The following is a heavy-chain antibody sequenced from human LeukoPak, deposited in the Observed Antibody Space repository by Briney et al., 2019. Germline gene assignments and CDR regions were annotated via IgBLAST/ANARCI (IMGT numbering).Heavy chain of an antibody. D-gene: IGHD6-19*01. CDR2: ISSSSSTK. CDR1: GFTFSSYS. V-gene: IGHV3-48*04. Sequence: PGGSLRLSCAASGFTFSSYSINWVRQAPPKGLEWVSYISSSSSTKYYPDSLKDRFTISRNNAKNSLHLEMNILNSHDKAIYFCSRSPISGWSDYWGQGTLVTASS. J-gene: IGHJ4*02. CDR3: SRSPISGWSDY.